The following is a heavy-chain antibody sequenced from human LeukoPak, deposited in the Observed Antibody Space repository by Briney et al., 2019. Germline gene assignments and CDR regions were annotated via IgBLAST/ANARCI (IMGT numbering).Heavy chain of an antibody. Sequence: SETLSLTCTVSGGSISSRSYYWGWIRQPPGKGLEWIGSIYYSGSTYYNPSPKSRITISVDTSKNQFSLKLSSVTAADTAVYYCARVYYDILTGSNWFDPWGQGTLVTVSS. J-gene: IGHJ5*02. V-gene: IGHV4-39*07. CDR1: GGSISSRSYY. D-gene: IGHD3-9*01. CDR3: ARVYYDILTGSNWFDP. CDR2: IYYSGST.